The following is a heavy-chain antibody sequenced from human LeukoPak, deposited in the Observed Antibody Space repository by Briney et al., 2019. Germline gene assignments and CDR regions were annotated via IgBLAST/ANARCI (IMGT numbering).Heavy chain of an antibody. CDR1: GYTFTSYG. V-gene: IGHV1-3*01. CDR2: INAGNGNT. D-gene: IGHD3-10*01. CDR3: ARVSTTMVRGVMRAFDI. Sequence: ASVKVSCKASGYTFTSYGISWVRQAPGQRLEWMGWINAGNGNTKYSQKFQGRVTITRDTSASTDYMELSSLRSEDTAVYYCARVSTTMVRGVMRAFDIWGQGTMVTVSS. J-gene: IGHJ3*02.